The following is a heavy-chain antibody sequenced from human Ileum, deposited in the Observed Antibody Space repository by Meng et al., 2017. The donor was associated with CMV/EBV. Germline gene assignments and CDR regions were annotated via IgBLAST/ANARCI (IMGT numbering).Heavy chain of an antibody. D-gene: IGHD2-2*02. J-gene: IGHJ6*02. CDR3: ARDPYAAIVVVPAAINYYYGMDV. CDR2: IIPILGIA. Sequence: SVKVSCKASGGTFSSYAISLVRQAPGQGLEWMGGIIPILGIANYAQKFQGRVTITADKSTSTAYMELSSLRSEDTAVYYCARDPYAAIVVVPAAINYYYGMDVWGQGTTVTVSS. CDR1: GGTFSSYA. V-gene: IGHV1-69*10.